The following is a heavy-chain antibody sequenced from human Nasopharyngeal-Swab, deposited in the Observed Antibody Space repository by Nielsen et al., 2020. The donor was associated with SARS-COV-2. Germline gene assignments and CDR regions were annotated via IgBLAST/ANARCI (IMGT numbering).Heavy chain of an antibody. CDR1: GFTFSTYS. D-gene: IGHD3-3*01. J-gene: IGHJ5*02. CDR3: ASRFLEWSLP. V-gene: IGHV3-48*04. CDR2: ISSSSSNI. Sequence: GVSLRLSCAASGFTFSTYSMNWVRQAPGKGLEWVSYISSSSSNIYYAASVKGRFTISRDNAKSSLYLQMNSLRTDDTAVYYCASRFLEWSLPWGQGTLVTVSS.